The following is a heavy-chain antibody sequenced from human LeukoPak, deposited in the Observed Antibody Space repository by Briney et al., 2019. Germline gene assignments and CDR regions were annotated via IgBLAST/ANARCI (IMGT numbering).Heavy chain of an antibody. V-gene: IGHV3-30*02. CDR1: GFTFSSYG. D-gene: IGHD2-2*01. CDR2: VQYGGSNI. Sequence: PGGSLRLSCAASGFTFSSYGMHWVRQAPGKGLECVAFVQYGGSNIYYSDSVKGRFTISRDNSKNTLYLQMNSLRVEDTAVYYCATHCRGTSCHRDYWGQGTLVTVSS. J-gene: IGHJ4*02. CDR3: ATHCRGTSCHRDY.